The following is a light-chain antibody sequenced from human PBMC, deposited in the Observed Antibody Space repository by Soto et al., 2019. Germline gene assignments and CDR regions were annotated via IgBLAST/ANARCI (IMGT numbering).Light chain of an antibody. V-gene: IGKV3-15*01. J-gene: IGKJ1*01. Sequence: EIVLTQSPATLSLSPGERATLSCRASQSVSSYLAWYQQKPGQAPRLLIYGASTRATAIPARFSGSGSGTEFTLSISSLQSEDFAVYYCQQYNTWPRTFGQGTKVETK. CDR2: GAS. CDR1: QSVSSY. CDR3: QQYNTWPRT.